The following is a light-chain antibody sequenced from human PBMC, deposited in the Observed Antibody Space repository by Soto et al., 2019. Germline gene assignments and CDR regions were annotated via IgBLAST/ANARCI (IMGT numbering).Light chain of an antibody. V-gene: IGLV2-8*01. CDR3: SSYAGSNNYV. Sequence: QSALTQPPSASGSPGQSVTISCTGTSSDVGGYNSVSWYQHHPGKAPKLMIYEVSKRPSGVPDRFFGSKSANTASLTVSWLQAEDEADYYCSSYAGSNNYVFGTGTKVTVL. J-gene: IGLJ1*01. CDR1: SSDVGGYNS. CDR2: EVS.